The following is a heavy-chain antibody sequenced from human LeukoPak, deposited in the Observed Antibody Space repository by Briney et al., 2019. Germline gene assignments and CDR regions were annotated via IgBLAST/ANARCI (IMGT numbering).Heavy chain of an antibody. V-gene: IGHV3-9*01. Sequence: GGSLRLSCAASGFTFDDYAMHWVRQAPGKGLEWVSGISWNSGSIGYADSVKGRFTISRDNAKNSLYLRMNSLRAEDTALYYCAKSGSSSWNYYYGMDVWGQGTTVTVSS. CDR3: AKSGSSSWNYYYGMDV. CDR2: ISWNSGSI. CDR1: GFTFDDYA. D-gene: IGHD6-13*01. J-gene: IGHJ6*02.